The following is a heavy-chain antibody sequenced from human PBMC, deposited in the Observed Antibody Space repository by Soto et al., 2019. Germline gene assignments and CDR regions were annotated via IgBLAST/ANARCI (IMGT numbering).Heavy chain of an antibody. Sequence: GGSLRLSCAASGFTFSSYGMHWVRQAPGKGLEGVAVIWYDGSNKYYADSVKGRFTISRDNSKSTLYLQMNSLRYEDTAVYYCARDVGYGLIDYWGQGTLVTVSS. CDR3: ARDVGYGLIDY. CDR1: GFTFSSYG. J-gene: IGHJ4*02. V-gene: IGHV3-33*01. CDR2: IWYDGSNK. D-gene: IGHD5-18*01.